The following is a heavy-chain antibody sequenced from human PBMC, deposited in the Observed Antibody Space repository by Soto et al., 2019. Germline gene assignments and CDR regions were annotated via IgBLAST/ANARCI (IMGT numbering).Heavy chain of an antibody. CDR3: ARGSEPVTIFGVVIAEWFDP. J-gene: IGHJ5*02. CDR2: IIPIFGTA. Sequence: QVQLVQSGAEVKKPVSSVKVSCNASGGTFSSYAISWVRQAPGQGLEWMGWIIPIFGTANYAQKFQGRVTITADESTSTAYMELSSLRSEDTAVYYCARGSEPVTIFGVVIAEWFDPWGQGTLVTVSS. CDR1: GGTFSSYA. D-gene: IGHD3-3*01. V-gene: IGHV1-69*01.